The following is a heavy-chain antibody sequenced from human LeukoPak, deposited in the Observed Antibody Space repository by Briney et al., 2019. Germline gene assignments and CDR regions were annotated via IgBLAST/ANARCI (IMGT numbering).Heavy chain of an antibody. CDR1: GYTFTSYY. V-gene: IGHV1-69*13. Sequence: SVMVSCKASGYTFTSYYMHWVRQAPGQGLEWMGGIIPIFGATNYAQKFQGRVTITADESTSTAYMELSSLRSEDTAVYYCARVLSGGWNYYYMDVWGKGTTVTVSS. CDR3: ARVLSGGWNYYYMDV. D-gene: IGHD2-15*01. J-gene: IGHJ6*03. CDR2: IIPIFGAT.